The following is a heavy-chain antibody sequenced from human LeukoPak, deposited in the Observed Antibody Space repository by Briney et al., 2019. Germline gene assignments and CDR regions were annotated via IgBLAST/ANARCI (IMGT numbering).Heavy chain of an antibody. D-gene: IGHD6-19*01. Sequence: GGSLRLSCAASGFTFSSYAMSWVRQAPGKGLEWVSYISSSSSTIYYADSVKGRFTISGDNAKNSLYLQMNSLRAEDTAVYYCASLLSSGWYLENYWGQGTLVTVSS. CDR2: ISSSSSTI. J-gene: IGHJ4*02. CDR1: GFTFSSYA. V-gene: IGHV3-48*01. CDR3: ASLLSSGWYLENY.